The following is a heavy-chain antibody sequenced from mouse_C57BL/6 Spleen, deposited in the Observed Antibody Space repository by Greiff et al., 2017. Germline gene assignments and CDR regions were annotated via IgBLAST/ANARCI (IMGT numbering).Heavy chain of an antibody. CDR3: SRVSLITTVVGDY. V-gene: IGHV1-61*01. CDR2: IYPSDSET. J-gene: IGHJ2*01. CDR1: GYTFTSYW. D-gene: IGHD1-1*01. Sequence: QVQLQQPGAELVRPGSSVKLSCKASGYTFTSYWMDWVKQRPGQGLEWIGNIYPSDSETHYNQKFKDKATLTVDKSSSTAYMQLSSLTSEDSAVYDCSRVSLITTVVGDYWGQGTTLTVSS.